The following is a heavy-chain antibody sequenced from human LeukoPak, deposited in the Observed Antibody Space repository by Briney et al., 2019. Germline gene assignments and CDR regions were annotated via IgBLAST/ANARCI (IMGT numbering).Heavy chain of an antibody. J-gene: IGHJ3*02. CDR1: GFSLSTSGMR. Sequence: SGPALVKPTQTLTLTCTFSGFSLSTSGMRVSWIRQPPGKALEWLARIDWDDEKFYSTSLKTRLTISKDTSKNQVVLTMTNMDPVDTATYYCARILGGSYSYAFDIWGQGTMVTVSS. D-gene: IGHD1-26*01. CDR3: ARILGGSYSYAFDI. V-gene: IGHV2-70*04. CDR2: IDWDDEK.